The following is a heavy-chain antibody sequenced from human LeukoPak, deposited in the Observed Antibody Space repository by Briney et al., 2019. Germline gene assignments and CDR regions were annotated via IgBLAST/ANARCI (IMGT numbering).Heavy chain of an antibody. CDR2: INPSGGST. J-gene: IGHJ4*02. V-gene: IGHV1-46*01. Sequence: ASVKVSCKASGYTFTSYYMHWGRQAPGQGLEGRGRINPSGGSTGYAQKFQGTVTMTSDTTTSTVYMDMSSLRSEDTAVYSCARDQGYGGNNGAFDYWGQGTLVTVSS. CDR3: ARDQGYGGNNGAFDY. CDR1: GYTFTSYY. D-gene: IGHD4-23*01.